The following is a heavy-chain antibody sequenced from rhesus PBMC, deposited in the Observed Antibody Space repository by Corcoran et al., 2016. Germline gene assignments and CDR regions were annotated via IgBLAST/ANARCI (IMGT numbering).Heavy chain of an antibody. CDR1: GFSFSSYY. CDR2: INTGGGST. V-gene: IGHV3-8*01. Sequence: EVQLVESGGGLVQPGGSLRLSCTGSGFSFSSYYMYWVRQAPGKGREWCSAINTGGGSTRYTDAVKGRCTISKENAKNTLYLQMDSLRAEDTAVYYCAKDMTKWLASDAFDFWGQGLRVTVSS. CDR3: AKDMTKWLASDAFDF. D-gene: IGHD3-28*01. J-gene: IGHJ3*01.